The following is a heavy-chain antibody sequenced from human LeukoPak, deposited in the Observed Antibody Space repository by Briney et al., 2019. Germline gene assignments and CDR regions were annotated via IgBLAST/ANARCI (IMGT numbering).Heavy chain of an antibody. CDR1: GGSFSGYY. Sequence: SETLSLTCAVYGGSFSGYYWSWIRQPPGKGLEWIGEIDHSGSTNYNPSLESRVTISVDTSKNQFSLKLSSVTAADTAVYYCAREVGRNDLGSFDYWGQGTLVTVSS. CDR3: AREVGRNDLGSFDY. V-gene: IGHV4-34*01. CDR2: IDHSGST. D-gene: IGHD1-1*01. J-gene: IGHJ4*02.